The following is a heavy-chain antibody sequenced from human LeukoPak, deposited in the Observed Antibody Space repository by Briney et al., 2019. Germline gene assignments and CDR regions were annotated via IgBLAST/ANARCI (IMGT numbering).Heavy chain of an antibody. V-gene: IGHV3-23*01. J-gene: IGHJ4*02. CDR1: GFTFSSYA. CDR3: AKVGAVRGGDY. CDR2: ISGSGRST. Sequence: GGSLRLSCAASGFTFSSYAMSWVPQAPGKGLEWVSAISGSGRSTYYADSVKGRFTISRDNCKNTLYLQMNSLRAEDTAVYYCAKVGAVRGGDYWGQGTLVTVSS. D-gene: IGHD1-26*01.